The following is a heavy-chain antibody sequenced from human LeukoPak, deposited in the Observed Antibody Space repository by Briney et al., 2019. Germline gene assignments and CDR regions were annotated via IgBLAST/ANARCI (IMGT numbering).Heavy chain of an antibody. CDR1: GFTFSSYS. D-gene: IGHD5-18*01. Sequence: GGSLRLSCAASGFTFSSYSMNWVRQAPGKGLEWVSYISSSSSTIYYADSVKGRFTISRDNAKNSLYLQMNSLRAEDTAVYYCARVSYGYFDYWGQGTLVTVSS. V-gene: IGHV3-48*04. CDR2: ISSSSSTI. CDR3: ARVSYGYFDY. J-gene: IGHJ4*02.